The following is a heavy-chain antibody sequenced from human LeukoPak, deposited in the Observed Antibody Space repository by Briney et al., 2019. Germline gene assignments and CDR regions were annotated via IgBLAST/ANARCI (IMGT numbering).Heavy chain of an antibody. V-gene: IGHV3-74*01. J-gene: IGHJ4*02. CDR1: GFTFSSYW. D-gene: IGHD3-22*01. CDR3: ARDYYDSSGYSLDY. Sequence: HPGGSLRLSCAASGFTFSSYWMHWVRQAPGKGLVWVSRINSDGSSTSYADSVKGRFTISRDNAKNTLYLQMNSLRDEDTAVYYCARDYYDSSGYSLDYWGQGTLVTVSS. CDR2: INSDGSST.